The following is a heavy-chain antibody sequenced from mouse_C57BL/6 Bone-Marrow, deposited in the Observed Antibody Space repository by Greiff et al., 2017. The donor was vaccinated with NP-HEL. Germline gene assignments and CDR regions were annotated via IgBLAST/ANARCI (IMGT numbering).Heavy chain of an antibody. D-gene: IGHD2-4*01. CDR2: IYPGSGST. CDR3: ARGDFDYEWFAY. V-gene: IGHV1-55*01. Sequence: VQLQQPGAELVKPGASVKMSCKASGYTFTSYWITWVKQRPGQGLAWIGDIYPGSGSTNYNEKFKSKATLTVDTSSSTAYMQLSSLTSEDSAVYYCARGDFDYEWFAYWGQGTLVTVSA. J-gene: IGHJ3*01. CDR1: GYTFTSYW.